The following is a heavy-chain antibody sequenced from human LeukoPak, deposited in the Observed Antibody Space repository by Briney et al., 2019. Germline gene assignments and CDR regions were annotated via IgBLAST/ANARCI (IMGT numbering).Heavy chain of an antibody. CDR3: TSPYSHYDSSGYRNGDY. J-gene: IGHJ4*02. CDR1: GFTFSDYY. CDR2: ISSSGSTI. D-gene: IGHD3-22*01. V-gene: IGHV3-11*01. Sequence: GGSLRLSCAASGFTFSDYYMSWIRQAPGKGLEWVSYISSSGSTIYYADSVKGRFTISRDNAKNSLYLQMNSLKTEDTAVYYCTSPYSHYDSSGYRNGDYWGQGALVTVSS.